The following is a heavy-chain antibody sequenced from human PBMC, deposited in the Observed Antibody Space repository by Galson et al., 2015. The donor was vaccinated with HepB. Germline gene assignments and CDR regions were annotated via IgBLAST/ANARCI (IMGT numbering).Heavy chain of an antibody. J-gene: IGHJ6*02. V-gene: IGHV4-39*07. D-gene: IGHD1-26*01. CDR3: AGRARTYYYGMDV. Sequence: ETLSLTCTVSGGSISSSSYYWGWIRQPPGKGLEWIGYIYYSGSTNYNPSLKSRVIISVDTSKNQFSLKLSSVTAADTAVYYCAGRARTYYYGMDVWGQGTTVTVSS. CDR1: GGSISSSSYY. CDR2: IYYSGST.